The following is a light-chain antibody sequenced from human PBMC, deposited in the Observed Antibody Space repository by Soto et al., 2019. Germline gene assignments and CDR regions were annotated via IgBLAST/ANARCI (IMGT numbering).Light chain of an antibody. V-gene: IGKV3-15*01. Sequence: EILLTQSPATLSVSPGETATLSCRASQNVLSDLAWYQQKPGQAPRLLVYGATTRATDEPAKFRGRGSGTEFRPTISSLESEDSATYYYQQYRSWPLTLGQGSKVEI. CDR3: QQYRSWPLT. CDR2: GAT. CDR1: QNVLSD. J-gene: IGKJ1*01.